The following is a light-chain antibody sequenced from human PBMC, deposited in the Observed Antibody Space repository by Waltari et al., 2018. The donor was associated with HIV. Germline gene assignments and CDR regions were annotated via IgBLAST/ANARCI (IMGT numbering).Light chain of an antibody. CDR2: TAS. V-gene: IGKV1-12*01. CDR1: QDIGNW. CDR3: QQGNGFPWT. J-gene: IGKJ1*01. Sequence: DIQMTQSPSSVSASVGDRVTITCRASQDIGNWLAWYQQKPGKAPNLLIYTASTLQSGVPSRFSGSESGTDFTLTISSLQPEDFATYYCQQGNGFPWTFGQGTKVEIK.